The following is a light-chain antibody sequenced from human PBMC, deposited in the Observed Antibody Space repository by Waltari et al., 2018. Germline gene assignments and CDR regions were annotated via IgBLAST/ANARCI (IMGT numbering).Light chain of an antibody. CDR3: MQALQTPT. V-gene: IGKV2-28*01. J-gene: IGKJ4*01. CDR2: FGS. CDR1: QSLLYTNGYNY. Sequence: DIVMTQSPLSLPVTLGELASISCRSSQSLLYTNGYNYLAWYLQKPGQSPQLLIYFGSNRAYGVPDRFSGSGSGTNFTLKISRVEAEDVGIYYCMQALQTPTFGGGTKVEI.